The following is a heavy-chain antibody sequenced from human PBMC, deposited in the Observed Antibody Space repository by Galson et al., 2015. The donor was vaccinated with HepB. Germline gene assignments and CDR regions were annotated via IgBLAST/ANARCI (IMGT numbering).Heavy chain of an antibody. V-gene: IGHV1-58*01. CDR3: AADRRRTLDFWSGYLRSNGMDV. D-gene: IGHD3-3*01. Sequence: SVKVSCKASRFTFTSSAVQWVRQARGQRLEWIGWIVVGSGNTNYAQKFQERVTITRDMSTSTAYMELSSLRSEDTAVYYCAADRRRTLDFWSGYLRSNGMDVWGQGTTVTVSS. CDR2: IVVGSGNT. J-gene: IGHJ6*02. CDR1: RFTFTSSA.